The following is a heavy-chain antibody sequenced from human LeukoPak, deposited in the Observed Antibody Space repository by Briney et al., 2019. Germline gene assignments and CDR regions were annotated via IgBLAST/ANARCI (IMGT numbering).Heavy chain of an antibody. CDR1: GGTFSSYA. CDR3: ARGEIAVAGKGNWFDP. D-gene: IGHD6-19*01. V-gene: IGHV1-69*13. Sequence: ASVKVSCKASGGTFSSYATSWVRQAPGQGLEWMGGIIPIFGTANYAQKFQGRVTITADESTSTAYMELSSLRSEDTAVYYCARGEIAVAGKGNWFDPWGQGTLVTVSS. CDR2: IIPIFGTA. J-gene: IGHJ5*02.